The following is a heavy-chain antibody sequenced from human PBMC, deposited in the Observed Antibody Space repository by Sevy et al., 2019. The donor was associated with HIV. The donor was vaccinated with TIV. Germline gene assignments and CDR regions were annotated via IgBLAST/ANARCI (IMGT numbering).Heavy chain of an antibody. J-gene: IGHJ6*02. CDR3: AKERVVGEYYYYYGMDV. D-gene: IGHD1-26*01. V-gene: IGHV3-23*01. Sequence: GGSLRLSCAASGFTFSSYAMSWVRQAPGKGLEWVSAISGSGGSTYYADSVKGRFTISRDNSKNTLYLQMNSLRAEDTAAYYCAKERVVGEYYYYYGMDVWGQGTTVTVSS. CDR2: ISGSGGST. CDR1: GFTFSSYA.